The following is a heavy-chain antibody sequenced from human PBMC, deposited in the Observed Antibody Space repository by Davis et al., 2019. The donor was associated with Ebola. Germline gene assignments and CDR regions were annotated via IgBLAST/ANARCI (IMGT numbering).Heavy chain of an antibody. J-gene: IGHJ4*02. CDR3: VQGTTSCKA. V-gene: IGHV3-23*01. Sequence: PGGSLRLSCAASGFIFRTWGMTWVRQASGKGLECVAAISMRGDTTDYADSVRGRFTIARDNSNNMLYLQMNSLTVEDTGVYYCVQGTTSCKAWGQGTLVTVSS. D-gene: IGHD2-2*01. CDR1: GFIFRTWG. CDR2: ISMRGDTT.